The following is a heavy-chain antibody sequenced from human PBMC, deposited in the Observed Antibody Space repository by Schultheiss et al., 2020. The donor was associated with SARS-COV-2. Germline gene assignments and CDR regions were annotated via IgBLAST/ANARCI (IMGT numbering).Heavy chain of an antibody. D-gene: IGHD3-22*01. V-gene: IGHV3-30-3*01. CDR2: ISYDGSNK. Sequence: GGSLRLSCAASGFTFSSYAMHWVRQAPGKGLEWVAVISYDGSNKYYADSVKGRFTISRDNSKNTLYLQMNSLRAEDTAVYYCAREHYYDSSGYYYFDYWAREPWSPSPQ. J-gene: IGHJ4*02. CDR3: AREHYYDSSGYYYFDY. CDR1: GFTFSSYA.